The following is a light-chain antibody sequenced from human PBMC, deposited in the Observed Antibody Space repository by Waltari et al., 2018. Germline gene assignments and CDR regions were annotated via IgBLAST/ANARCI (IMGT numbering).Light chain of an antibody. CDR2: LSS. CDR1: QSLLHSNGYNY. V-gene: IGKV2-28*01. CDR3: MQGLQSPFT. J-gene: IGKJ2*01. Sequence: IVMTQSLLSLPVTPGEPAYIPCRSSQSLLHSNGYNYLDWYLQKPGQYPHLLIFLSSKRASGVPDRFSSSASGTDFTLNVSRVEGEDVGIYYCMQGLQSPFTFGQGTRLEIK.